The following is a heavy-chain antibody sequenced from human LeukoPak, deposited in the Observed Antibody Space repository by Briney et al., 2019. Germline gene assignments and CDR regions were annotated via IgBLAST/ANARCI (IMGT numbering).Heavy chain of an antibody. D-gene: IGHD6-13*01. Sequence: SETLSLTCTVSGGSISSYYWSWIRQPAGKGLEWIGRIYGTGTITYNPSLQSRVTMSVDTSKNEFSLKMSSVTAADTAVYYCARRPRSIAAAVLDYWGQGTLVTVSS. CDR3: ARRPRSIAAAVLDY. V-gene: IGHV4-4*07. CDR1: GGSISSYY. J-gene: IGHJ4*02. CDR2: IYGTGTI.